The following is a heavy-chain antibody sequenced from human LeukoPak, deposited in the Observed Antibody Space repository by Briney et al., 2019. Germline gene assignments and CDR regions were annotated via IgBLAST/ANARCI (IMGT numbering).Heavy chain of an antibody. J-gene: IGHJ6*02. CDR1: GGSFSGYY. CDR2: IYHSGST. Sequence: SETLSLTCAVYGGSFSGYYWSWIRQPPGKGLEWIGSIYHSGSTYYNPSLKSRVTISVDTSKNQFSLKLSSVTAADTAVYYCARGTRNYYYGMDVWGQGTTVTVSS. CDR3: ARGTRNYYYGMDV. D-gene: IGHD2-2*01. V-gene: IGHV4-34*01.